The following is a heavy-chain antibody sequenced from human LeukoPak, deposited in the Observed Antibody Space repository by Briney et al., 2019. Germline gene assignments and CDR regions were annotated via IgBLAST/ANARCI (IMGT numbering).Heavy chain of an antibody. Sequence: GASVKVSCKTSGYTFIDYYIHWVRQAPGQGLERMGWINPNSGGTKYAQKFQGRVTMTRDTSISTVYMELSRLKSDDTAVHYCARVGGMAARPRNDTDYWGQGTLVTVSS. CDR2: INPNSGGT. J-gene: IGHJ4*02. D-gene: IGHD6-6*01. CDR3: ARVGGMAARPRNDTDY. V-gene: IGHV1-2*02. CDR1: GYTFIDYY.